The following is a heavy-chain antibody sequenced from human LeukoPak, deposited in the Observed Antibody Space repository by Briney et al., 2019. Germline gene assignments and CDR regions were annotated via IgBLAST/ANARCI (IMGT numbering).Heavy chain of an antibody. D-gene: IGHD3-22*01. CDR1: GFTFSSFS. J-gene: IGHJ3*02. CDR3: ARVLAGYYDSSGYSGNDAFDI. V-gene: IGHV3-21*01. CDR2: ISSSSIYI. Sequence: KPGGYLTRYCAASGFTFSSFSMNWLRPAPGKGLVCVSSISSSSIYIYYADTVKGRSTISRNNAKTSLYLQMNSMRAEDTAVYYCARVLAGYYDSSGYSGNDAFDIWGQGTMVTVSS.